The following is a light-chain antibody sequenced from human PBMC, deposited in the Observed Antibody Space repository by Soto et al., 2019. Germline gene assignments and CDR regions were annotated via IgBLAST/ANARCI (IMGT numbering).Light chain of an antibody. V-gene: IGLV2-14*03. CDR1: SGDVRDSQY. CDR3: SSFTTTTSLYV. J-gene: IGLJ1*01. CDR2: DVT. Sequence: QSALTQPASVSGSPGQSITISCSGLSGDVRDSQYVSWYQQHPGKVPKLIIYDVTNRTSGISSRFSGSKSGSTASLTISGLQPDDEGSYYCSSFTTTTSLYVFGSGTKLTVL.